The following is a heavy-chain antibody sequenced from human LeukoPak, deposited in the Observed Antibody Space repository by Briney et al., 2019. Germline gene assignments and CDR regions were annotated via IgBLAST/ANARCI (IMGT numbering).Heavy chain of an antibody. V-gene: IGHV3-74*01. J-gene: IGHJ4*02. CDR2: INSDGSST. CDR3: AIPGVAGKEPSITDDDY. CDR1: GFTFSSYW. D-gene: IGHD6-19*01. Sequence: PGGSLRLSCAASGFTFSSYWMHWVRQAPGKGLVWVSRINSDGSSTSYADSVKGRFTISRDNAKNTLYLQMNSLRAEDTAVYYCAIPGVAGKEPSITDDDYWGQGTLVTVSS.